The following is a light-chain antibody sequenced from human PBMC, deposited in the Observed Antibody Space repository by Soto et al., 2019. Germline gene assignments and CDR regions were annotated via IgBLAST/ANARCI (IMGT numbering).Light chain of an antibody. Sequence: IVMTQSPDTLSVSPGERATLSCRASQTISSNVAWYQQKPGQAPRLLIYRASTRGTGIPARFSGSGSGTEFTVTISSLRSEDFAVYYCQQCSDWPLTFGGGTKVEIK. J-gene: IGKJ4*01. CDR2: RAS. CDR1: QTISSN. V-gene: IGKV3-15*01. CDR3: QQCSDWPLT.